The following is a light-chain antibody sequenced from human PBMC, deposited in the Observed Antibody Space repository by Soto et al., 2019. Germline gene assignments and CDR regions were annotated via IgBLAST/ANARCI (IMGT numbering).Light chain of an antibody. CDR2: DNS. V-gene: IGLV1-51*01. CDR1: SSNVGNNF. CDR3: GTWDSKLNAVV. Sequence: QSVLTQPPSMSAAPGQKVTITCSGSSSNVGNNFVSWYQQLPGTAPKLLIFDNSQRPSGIPDRFFGSKSGTSATLAITGPQTGDEAVYYCGTWDSKLNAVVLGGGTKLTVL. J-gene: IGLJ2*01.